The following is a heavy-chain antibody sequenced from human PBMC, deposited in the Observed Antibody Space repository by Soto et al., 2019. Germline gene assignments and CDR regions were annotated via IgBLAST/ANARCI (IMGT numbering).Heavy chain of an antibody. CDR2: IKSDGSST. D-gene: IGHD6-13*01. Sequence: HPGGSLRLSCAASGFTFSSYAMSWVRQAPGKGLEWVSRIKSDGSSTSYADSVKCRFTISRDNAKNTLYLQMNSLRAEDTAVYYCVRGTSGQLGNWFDPWGQGTLVTVSS. J-gene: IGHJ5*02. CDR1: GFTFSSYA. V-gene: IGHV3-74*01. CDR3: VRGTSGQLGNWFDP.